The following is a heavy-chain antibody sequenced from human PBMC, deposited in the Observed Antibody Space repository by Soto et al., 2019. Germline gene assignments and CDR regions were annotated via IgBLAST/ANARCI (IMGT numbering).Heavy chain of an antibody. Sequence: SETLSLTCTVSGGSISSYYWSWIRQPPGKGLEWIGYIYYSGSTNYNPSLKSRFTISVDTSKNQFSLKLSSVTAADTAVYYCARTPGDYSQYYYYYMDVWGKGTTVTVSS. J-gene: IGHJ6*03. CDR3: ARTPGDYSQYYYYYMDV. CDR2: IYYSGST. CDR1: GGSISSYY. V-gene: IGHV4-59*01. D-gene: IGHD4-4*01.